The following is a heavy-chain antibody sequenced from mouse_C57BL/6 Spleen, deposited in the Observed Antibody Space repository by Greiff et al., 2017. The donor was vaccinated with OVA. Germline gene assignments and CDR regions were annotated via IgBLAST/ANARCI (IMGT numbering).Heavy chain of an antibody. CDR2: IWSGGST. D-gene: IGHD2-1*01. CDR1: GFSLTSYG. Sequence: VKLMESGPGLVQPSQSLSITCTVSGFSLTSYGVHWVRQSPGKGLEWLGVIWSGGSTDYNAAFISRLSISKDNSKSQVFFKMNSLQADDTAIYYCARKGVTLYAMDYWGQGTSVTVSS. V-gene: IGHV2-2*01. J-gene: IGHJ4*01. CDR3: ARKGVTLYAMDY.